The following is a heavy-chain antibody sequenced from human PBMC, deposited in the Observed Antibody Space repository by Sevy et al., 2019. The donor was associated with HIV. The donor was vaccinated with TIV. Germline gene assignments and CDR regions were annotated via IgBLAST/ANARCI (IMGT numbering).Heavy chain of an antibody. D-gene: IGHD3-22*01. CDR2: ISGSGTRT. V-gene: IGHV3-23*01. CDR1: GFSFDSYG. CDR3: AKGGGGHYDPDEIAYYFYYYNMDV. J-gene: IGHJ6*03. Sequence: GGSLRLSCAVSGFSFDSYGMTWVRQAPGKGLEWVSAISGSGTRTYYADSVKGRFIISRDNAKNTLDLQMNSLRAGDTAIYYCAKGGGGHYDPDEIAYYFYYYNMDVWGKGTTVTVSS.